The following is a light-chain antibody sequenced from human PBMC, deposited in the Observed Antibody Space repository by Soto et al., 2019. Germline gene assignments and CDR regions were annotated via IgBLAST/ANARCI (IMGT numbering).Light chain of an antibody. V-gene: IGKV1-5*03. J-gene: IGKJ2*01. Sequence: DIQMTQSPSTLSASVGDRVTITCRASQSVSTWLAWYQQKPGKAPKLLIYKASSLESGVPSRFSGSGSGTEFTLTTSSLQPDDFATYYCQQYDGYSRTFGQGTKLDIK. CDR3: QQYDGYSRT. CDR2: KAS. CDR1: QSVSTW.